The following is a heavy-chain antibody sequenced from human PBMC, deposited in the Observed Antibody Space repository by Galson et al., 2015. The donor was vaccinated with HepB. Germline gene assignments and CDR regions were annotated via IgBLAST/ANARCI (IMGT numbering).Heavy chain of an antibody. D-gene: IGHD3-16*02. CDR2: INPNSGGT. Sequence: SVKVSCKASGSTFTGYYMHWVRQAPGQGLEWMGWINPNSGGTNYAQKFQGRATMTRDTSISTAYMELSRLRSDDTAVYYCARESPRELSLDGFDYWGQGTLVAVSS. CDR3: ARESPRELSLDGFDY. V-gene: IGHV1-2*02. CDR1: GSTFTGYY. J-gene: IGHJ4*02.